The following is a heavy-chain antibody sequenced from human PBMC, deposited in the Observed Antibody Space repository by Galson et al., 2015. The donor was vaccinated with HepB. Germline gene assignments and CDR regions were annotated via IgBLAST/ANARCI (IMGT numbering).Heavy chain of an antibody. CDR3: ARDGGYRLDL. J-gene: IGHJ5*02. CDR1: GFSCRSYW. CDR2: IKNDGSGA. V-gene: IGHV3-74*03. D-gene: IGHD3-16*02. Sequence: SLRLSCAASGFSCRSYWMHWVRQAPGKGPVWVSRIKNDGSGATYVDSVQGRFTISRDNAKNTLYLQMNSLRAEDTAVYYCARDGGYRLDLWGQGTLVTVSS.